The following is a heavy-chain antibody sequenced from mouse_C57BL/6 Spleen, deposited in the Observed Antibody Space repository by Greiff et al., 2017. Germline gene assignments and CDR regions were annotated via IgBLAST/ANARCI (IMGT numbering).Heavy chain of an antibody. D-gene: IGHD1-1*01. CDR1: GFTFSSYA. V-gene: IGHV5-4*01. CDR3: ARDLGSTPYYAMDY. CDR2: ISDGGSYT. Sequence: EVMLVESGGGLVKPGGSLKLSCAASGFTFSSYAMSWVRQTPEKRLEWVATISDGGSYTYYPDNVKGRFPISRDNAKNNLYLQMSHLKSEDTAMYYCARDLGSTPYYAMDYWGQGTSVTVSS. J-gene: IGHJ4*01.